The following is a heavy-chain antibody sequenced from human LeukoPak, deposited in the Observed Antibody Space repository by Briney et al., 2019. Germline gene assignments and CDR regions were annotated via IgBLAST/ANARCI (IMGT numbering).Heavy chain of an antibody. CDR2: INPNSGGT. V-gene: IGHV1-2*02. Sequence: ASVKVSCKASGYTFTGPYMHWVRQAPGQGREWMGWINPNSGGTNYAQKFQGRVTMTRDTSISTAYMEVSRLRSDDTAVYYCARDYYDNSGGAFDIWGQGTMVTVSS. J-gene: IGHJ3*02. CDR3: ARDYYDNSGGAFDI. CDR1: GYTFTGPY. D-gene: IGHD3-22*01.